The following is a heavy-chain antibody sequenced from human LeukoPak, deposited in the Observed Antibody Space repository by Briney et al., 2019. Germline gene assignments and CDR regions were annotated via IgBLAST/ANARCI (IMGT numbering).Heavy chain of an antibody. CDR1: GGSISSSSYY. Sequence: SETLSLTCTVSGGSISSSSYYWGWIRQPPGKGLEWIGSIYYSGSTYYNPSLKSRVTISVDTSKNQFSLKLSSVTAADTAVYYCARLGILGYCTNGVCPSTVGGQGTLVTVSS. D-gene: IGHD2-8*01. V-gene: IGHV4-39*01. J-gene: IGHJ4*02. CDR2: IYYSGST. CDR3: ARLGILGYCTNGVCPSTV.